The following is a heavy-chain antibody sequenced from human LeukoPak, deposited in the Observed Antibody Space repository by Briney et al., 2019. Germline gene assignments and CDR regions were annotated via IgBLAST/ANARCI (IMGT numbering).Heavy chain of an antibody. J-gene: IGHJ4*02. CDR2: IWYDGSNK. D-gene: IGHD3-10*01. Sequence: GGSLRLSCAASGFTFSSYGMHWDRQAPGKGLEWVAVIWYDGSNKYYADSVKGRFTISRDNSKNTLYLQMNSLRAEDTAVYYCAKDSAITMAHYFDYWGQGTLVTVSS. CDR1: GFTFSSYG. CDR3: AKDSAITMAHYFDY. V-gene: IGHV3-33*06.